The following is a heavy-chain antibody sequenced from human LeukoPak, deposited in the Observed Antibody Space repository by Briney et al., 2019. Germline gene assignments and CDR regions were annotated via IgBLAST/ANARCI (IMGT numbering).Heavy chain of an antibody. Sequence: PGGSLRLSCAASGFTFSSYSMNWVRQAPGKGLEWVSSISSSSSYIYYADSVKGRFTISGDNAKNSLYLQMNSLRAEDTAVYYCAREDGSQYYYYGMDVWGQGTTVTVSS. D-gene: IGHD3-10*01. V-gene: IGHV3-21*01. CDR2: ISSSSSYI. CDR3: AREDGSQYYYYGMDV. CDR1: GFTFSSYS. J-gene: IGHJ6*01.